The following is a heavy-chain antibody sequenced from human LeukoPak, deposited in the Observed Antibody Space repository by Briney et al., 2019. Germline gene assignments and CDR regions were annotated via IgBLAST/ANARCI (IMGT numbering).Heavy chain of an antibody. CDR2: ISTSSGTI. J-gene: IGHJ4*02. D-gene: IGHD3-10*01. V-gene: IGHV3-48*02. Sequence: PGGSLRLSCAASGFTFSCCAMNWVRQAPGKGLGWVSYISTSSGTIYYADSVNGRFTISRDNAKKSLFLQMNSLRDEDTAVYYCARGPITLGHYFDYWGQGALVTVSS. CDR1: GFTFSCCA. CDR3: ARGPITLGHYFDY.